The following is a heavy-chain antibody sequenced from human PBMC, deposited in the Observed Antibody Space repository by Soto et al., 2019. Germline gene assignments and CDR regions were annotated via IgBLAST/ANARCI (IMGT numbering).Heavy chain of an antibody. Sequence: SETLSLTCTVSGASISGFYWSWIRKSAGKGLEWIGRIYATGTTDYSPSLKSRVMMSVDTSKKQFSLKLRSVTAADTAVYYCVRDGTKTLRDWFDPWGQGISVTVSS. V-gene: IGHV4-4*07. CDR3: VRDGTKTLRDWFDP. J-gene: IGHJ5*02. CDR2: IYATGTT. D-gene: IGHD1-1*01. CDR1: GASISGFY.